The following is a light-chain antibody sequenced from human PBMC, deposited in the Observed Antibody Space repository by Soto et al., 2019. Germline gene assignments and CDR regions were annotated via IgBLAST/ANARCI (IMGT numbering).Light chain of an antibody. CDR1: QSVSSIY. Sequence: EIVLTQSPATLSLSPGERATLSCRASQSVSSIYSACYQQNRGDAPRLLNYAASSSATSLAGRFSGSGCGTEFPPTISFLPSEDFAVYCRQHYVTPLTTFGQGTKVDIK. V-gene: IGKV3-20*01. J-gene: IGKJ1*01. CDR2: AAS. CDR3: QHYVTPLTT.